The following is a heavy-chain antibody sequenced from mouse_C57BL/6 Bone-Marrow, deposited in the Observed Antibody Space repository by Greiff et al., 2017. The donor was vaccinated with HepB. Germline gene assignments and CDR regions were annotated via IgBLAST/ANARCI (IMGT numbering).Heavy chain of an antibody. CDR1: GYSFTGYY. Sequence: EVQLQQSGPELVKPGASVKISCKASGYSFTGYYMNWVKQSPEKSLEWIGEINPSTGATTYNQKFKAKATLTVDKSSSTAYMQLKSLTSEDSAVYYCARDGEWSSYYAMDYWGQGTSVTVSS. CDR3: ARDGEWSSYYAMDY. J-gene: IGHJ4*01. CDR2: INPSTGAT. V-gene: IGHV1-42*01. D-gene: IGHD1-1*02.